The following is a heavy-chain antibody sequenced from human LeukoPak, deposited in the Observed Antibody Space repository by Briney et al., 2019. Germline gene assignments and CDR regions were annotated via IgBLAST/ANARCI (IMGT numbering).Heavy chain of an antibody. V-gene: IGHV1-46*01. CDR3: ARDQGDYVWGSYRYKTSPFDY. Sequence: ASVKVSCKASGYTFTSYYMHWVRQAPGQGLEWMGIINPSGGSTSYAQKFQGRVTMTRDTSTSTVYMELSSLRSEDTAVYCCARDQGDYVWGSYRYKTSPFDYWGQGTLVTVSS. J-gene: IGHJ4*02. D-gene: IGHD3-16*02. CDR1: GYTFTSYY. CDR2: INPSGGST.